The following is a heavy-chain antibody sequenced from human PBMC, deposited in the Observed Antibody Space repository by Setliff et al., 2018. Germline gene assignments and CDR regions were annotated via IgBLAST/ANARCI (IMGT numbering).Heavy chain of an antibody. CDR1: GYTFTGYY. J-gene: IGHJ4*02. CDR2: MNPIFGTA. Sequence: SVKVSCKASGYTFTGYYMHWVRRAPGQGLEWMGWMNPIFGTANYAQKFQGRVTITADESTSTAYMELSSLRSEDTAVYYCARGPDYYDSSGHRGFDYWGQGTLVTVSS. V-gene: IGHV1-69*13. D-gene: IGHD3-22*01. CDR3: ARGPDYYDSSGHRGFDY.